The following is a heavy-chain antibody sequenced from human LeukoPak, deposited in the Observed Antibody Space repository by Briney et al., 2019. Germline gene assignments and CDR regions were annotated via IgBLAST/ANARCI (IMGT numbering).Heavy chain of an antibody. Sequence: PGGSLRLSCEASGFTSISYWMSWVRQAPGKGLEWVANIKQDGSEKYYVDSVKGRFTISRDNAKNPLYLQMNSLRAEDTAVYYCARDTYYDILTGAYYYYYMDVWGKGTTVTISS. D-gene: IGHD3-9*01. CDR2: IKQDGSEK. V-gene: IGHV3-7*01. CDR1: GFTSISYW. J-gene: IGHJ6*03. CDR3: ARDTYYDILTGAYYYYYMDV.